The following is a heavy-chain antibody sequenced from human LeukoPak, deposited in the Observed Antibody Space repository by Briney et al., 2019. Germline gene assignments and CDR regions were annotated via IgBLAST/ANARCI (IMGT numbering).Heavy chain of an antibody. J-gene: IGHJ4*02. Sequence: SETLSFTCTVSGGSIIGYYWSWIRQPPGKGLEWIASIYYSGSTNYNPSLKSRVTVSLDTSKNQFSLKLGSVTAADTAVYYCARHRGSNLNRSFDFWGQGTLVTVSS. CDR2: IYYSGST. D-gene: IGHD1-14*01. CDR3: ARHRGSNLNRSFDF. CDR1: GGSIIGYY. V-gene: IGHV4-59*08.